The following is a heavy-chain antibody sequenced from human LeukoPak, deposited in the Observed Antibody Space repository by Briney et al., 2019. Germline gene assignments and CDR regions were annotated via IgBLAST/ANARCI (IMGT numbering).Heavy chain of an antibody. CDR2: INPSGGST. J-gene: IGHJ5*02. CDR3: ARGGDSSGYYYGVLGWFDP. D-gene: IGHD3-22*01. CDR1: GYTFTSYY. V-gene: IGHV1-46*01. Sequence: GASVKVSCKASGYTFTSYYMHWVRQAPGQGLEWMGIINPSGGSTSYAQKFQGRVTMTRDTSTSTVYMELSSLRSEDTAVYYCARGGDSSGYYYGVLGWFDPWGQGTLVTVSS.